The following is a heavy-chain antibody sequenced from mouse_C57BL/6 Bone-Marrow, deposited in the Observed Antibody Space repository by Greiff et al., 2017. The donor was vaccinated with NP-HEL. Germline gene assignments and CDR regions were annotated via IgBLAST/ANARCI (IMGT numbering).Heavy chain of an antibody. D-gene: IGHD1-1*01. CDR2: IWSGGST. CDR1: GFSLTSYG. V-gene: IGHV2-2*01. CDR3: ARKGESYYYGSSPYYAMDY. J-gene: IGHJ4*01. Sequence: QVQLKESGPGLVQPSQSLSITCTVSGFSLTSYGVHWVRQSPGKGLEWLGVIWSGGSTDYNAAFISRLSISKDNSKSQVFFKMNSLQADDTAIYYCARKGESYYYGSSPYYAMDYWGQGTSVTVSS.